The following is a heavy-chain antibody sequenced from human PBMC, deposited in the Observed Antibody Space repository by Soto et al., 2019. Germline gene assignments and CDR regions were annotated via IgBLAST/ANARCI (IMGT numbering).Heavy chain of an antibody. CDR1: GFTFSDYY. J-gene: IGHJ5*02. D-gene: IGHD2-2*01. CDR2: ISGSGDTI. V-gene: IGHV3-11*01. Sequence: QVHLVESGGGLVKPGGSLRLSCAASGFTFSDYYMHWIRQAPGKGPEWVSYISGSGDTIHYADSVQGRFTISRDNAKSSLYLQMSSLRAEDTAVYYCARVGCSASCFSDWFDPWGQGTLVTVSS. CDR3: ARVGCSASCFSDWFDP.